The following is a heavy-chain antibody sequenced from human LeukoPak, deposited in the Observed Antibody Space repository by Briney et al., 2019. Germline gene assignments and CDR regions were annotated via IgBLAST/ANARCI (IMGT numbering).Heavy chain of an antibody. J-gene: IGHJ4*02. V-gene: IGHV3-11*01. CDR3: AREIYVYRIAAAAPYYFDY. CDR1: GFTFSDYY. Sequence: PGGSLRLSCAASGFTFSDYYMSWIRQAPGKGLEWVSYISSSGSTIYYADSVKGRFTISRDNAKNSLYLQMNGLRAEDTAVYYCAREIYVYRIAAAAPYYFDYWGQGTLVTVSS. CDR2: ISSSGSTI. D-gene: IGHD6-13*01.